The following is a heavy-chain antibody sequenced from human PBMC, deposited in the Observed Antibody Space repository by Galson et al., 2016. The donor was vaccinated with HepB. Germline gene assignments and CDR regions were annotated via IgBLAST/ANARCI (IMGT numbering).Heavy chain of an antibody. CDR2: ISAYNGDT. D-gene: IGHD3-10*01. CDR1: GYTFTNYG. Sequence: SVKVSCKASGYTFTNYGISWVRQAPGQGLEWMGWISAYNGDTSYAQKLQGRVTMTTDTSTSTAYMELRGLRAVDTAVYYCAKEGAWFGGDWFDPWGQGALVTV. CDR3: AKEGAWFGGDWFDP. J-gene: IGHJ5*02. V-gene: IGHV1-18*01.